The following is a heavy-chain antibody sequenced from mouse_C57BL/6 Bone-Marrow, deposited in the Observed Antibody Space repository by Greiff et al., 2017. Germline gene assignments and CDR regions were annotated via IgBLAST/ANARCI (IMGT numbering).Heavy chain of an antibody. J-gene: IGHJ2*01. CDR2: ISDGGSYT. D-gene: IGHD1-1*01. V-gene: IGHV5-4*01. CDR1: GFTFSSSA. Sequence: EVMLVESGGGLVKPGGSLKLSCAASGFTFSSSAMSWVRQTPEKRLEWVATISDGGSYTYYPDNVKGRFTISRDNATNNLYRQMRHRKSEDTAMYYCARDATTVVATDWGQGTPLTVSS. CDR3: ARDATTVVATD.